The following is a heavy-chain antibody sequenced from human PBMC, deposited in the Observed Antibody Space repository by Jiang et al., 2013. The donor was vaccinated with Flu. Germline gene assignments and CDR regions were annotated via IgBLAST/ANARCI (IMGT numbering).Heavy chain of an antibody. Sequence: QTLSLTCVISGDSVSSNTAAWNWIRQSPSRGLEWLGRTYYRSKWYNDYAESVKSRISINPDTSKNQFSLQLNSVTPEDTAVYYCARRPAVGGWFDPWGQGTLVTVSS. CDR1: GDSVSSNTAA. J-gene: IGHJ5*02. V-gene: IGHV6-1*01. CDR3: ARRPAVGGWFDP. D-gene: IGHD6-19*01. CDR2: TYYRSKWYN.